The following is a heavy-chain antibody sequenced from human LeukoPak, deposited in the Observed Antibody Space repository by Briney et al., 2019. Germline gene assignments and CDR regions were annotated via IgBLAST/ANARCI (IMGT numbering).Heavy chain of an antibody. D-gene: IGHD6-13*01. CDR3: ARGALNLIAAATLDY. J-gene: IGHJ4*02. Sequence: SVKVSCKASGGTFSSYAISWVRQAPGQGLEWMGGIIPIFGTATYAQKFQGRVTITADESTSTAYMELSSLRSEDTAVYYCARGALNLIAAATLDYWGQGTLVTVSS. V-gene: IGHV1-69*13. CDR2: IIPIFGTA. CDR1: GGTFSSYA.